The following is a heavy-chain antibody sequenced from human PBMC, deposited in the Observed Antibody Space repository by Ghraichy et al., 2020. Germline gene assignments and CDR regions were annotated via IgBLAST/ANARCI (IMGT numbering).Heavy chain of an antibody. CDR3: AREAPNGSYDY. D-gene: IGHD1-26*01. J-gene: IGHJ4*02. V-gene: IGHV3-64*02. CDR1: GFTFSSYP. CDR2: ISGNGDKT. Sequence: GGSLRLSCAASGFTFSSYPMHWVRQAPGKGLESVSAISGNGDKTYYGDSVKGRFIISRDNSKNTLYLQMGSLRSEDMAVYYCAREAPNGSYDYWGQGTLV.